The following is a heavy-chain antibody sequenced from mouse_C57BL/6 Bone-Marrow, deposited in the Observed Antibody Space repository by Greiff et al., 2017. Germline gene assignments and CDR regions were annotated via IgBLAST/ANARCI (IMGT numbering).Heavy chain of an antibody. CDR3: ARVATGNFDY. CDR1: GFTFSDYG. J-gene: IGHJ2*01. Sequence: DVMLVESGGGLVKPGGSLKLSCAASGFTFSDYGMHWVRQAPEKGLEWVAYISSGSSTIYYADTVKGRFTISRDNAKNTLFLQMTSLRSEDTAMYYCARVATGNFDYWGQGTTLTVSS. CDR2: ISSGSSTI. V-gene: IGHV5-17*01. D-gene: IGHD1-1*01.